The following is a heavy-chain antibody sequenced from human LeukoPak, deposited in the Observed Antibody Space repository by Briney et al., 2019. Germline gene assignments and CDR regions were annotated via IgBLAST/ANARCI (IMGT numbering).Heavy chain of an antibody. Sequence: SETLSLTCTVSGYSISSGYYWGWIRQPPGKGLEWIRSIYHSGSTYYNPSLKSRVTISVDTSKNQFSLKLSSVTAADTAVYYCARVQMATYDYWGQGTLVTVSS. CDR2: IYHSGST. D-gene: IGHD5-24*01. J-gene: IGHJ4*02. CDR1: GYSISSGYY. V-gene: IGHV4-38-2*02. CDR3: ARVQMATYDY.